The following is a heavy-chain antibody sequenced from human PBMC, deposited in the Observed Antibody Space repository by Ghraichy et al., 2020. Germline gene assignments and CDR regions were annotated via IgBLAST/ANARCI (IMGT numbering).Heavy chain of an antibody. CDR3: ARDLDVGVKRAFDV. CDR1: TFTFSSHW. J-gene: IGHJ3*01. D-gene: IGHD1-26*01. CDR2: INTDGSDT. Sequence: GGSLRLSCAASTFTFSSHWMHWVRQAPGKGLVWVSRINTDGSDTNYADSVKGRFTISRDNANNMLYLQMNSLRAEDTAVYYCARDLDVGVKRAFDVWGQGTMVTVSS. V-gene: IGHV3-74*01.